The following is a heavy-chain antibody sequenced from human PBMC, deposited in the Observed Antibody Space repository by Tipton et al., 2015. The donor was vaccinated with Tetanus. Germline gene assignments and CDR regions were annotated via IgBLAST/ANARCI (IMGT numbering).Heavy chain of an antibody. Sequence: TLSLTCTVSGGSISTGGYSWNWIRQLPGKGLESFGYIYDSGNSHYNPSLKSRDTISIDGTKTQFSLNLTSVTAADTAAYYCARNHPPRGYPYWGFHSWGQGTLVTVSS. V-gene: IGHV4-31*03. CDR3: ARNHPPRGYPYWGFHS. D-gene: IGHD5-12*01. CDR2: IYDSGNS. CDR1: GGSISTGGYS. J-gene: IGHJ4*02.